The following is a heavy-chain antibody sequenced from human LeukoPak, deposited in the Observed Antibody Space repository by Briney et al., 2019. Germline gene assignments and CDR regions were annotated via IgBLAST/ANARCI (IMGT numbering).Heavy chain of an antibody. CDR2: TAGSGISK. D-gene: IGHD3-22*01. V-gene: IGHV3-23*01. CDR1: GFTINNYA. J-gene: IGHJ4*02. Sequence: GGSLRLSCVASGFTINNYAMSWVRQAPGRGLEWASSTAGSGISKDYADSVKGRFTISKDKSKNTLYLQMDNLRAEDTGVYFCARLPTFYYDSSGYHYDYWGQGTLVTVSS. CDR3: ARLPTFYYDSSGYHYDY.